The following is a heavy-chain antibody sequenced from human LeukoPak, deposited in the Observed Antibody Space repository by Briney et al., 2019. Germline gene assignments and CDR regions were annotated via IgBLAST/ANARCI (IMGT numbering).Heavy chain of an antibody. CDR2: ISSSSSYI. CDR3: ARDPPFRNCSGGSCYPDY. D-gene: IGHD2-15*01. CDR1: GFTFSSYS. Sequence: GGSLRLSCAASGFTFSSYSMNWVRQAPGKGLEWVSSISSSSSYIYYADSVKGRFTISRDNAKTSLYLQMNSLRAEDTAVYYCARDPPFRNCSGGSCYPDYWGQGTLVTVSS. J-gene: IGHJ4*02. V-gene: IGHV3-21*01.